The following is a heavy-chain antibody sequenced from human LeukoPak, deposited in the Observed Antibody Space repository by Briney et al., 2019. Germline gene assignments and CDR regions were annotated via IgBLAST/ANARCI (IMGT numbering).Heavy chain of an antibody. D-gene: IGHD3-3*01. V-gene: IGHV4-38-2*02. CDR1: GYSISSGYN. Sequence: PSETLSLTCTVSGYSISSGYNWGWIRQPPGKGLEWIGSIYHSGSTYYNPSLKSRVTISVDTSKNQFSLKLSSVTAADTAVYYCARGVGDFWSGYQDAVDIWGQGTMVTVSS. J-gene: IGHJ3*02. CDR2: IYHSGST. CDR3: ARGVGDFWSGYQDAVDI.